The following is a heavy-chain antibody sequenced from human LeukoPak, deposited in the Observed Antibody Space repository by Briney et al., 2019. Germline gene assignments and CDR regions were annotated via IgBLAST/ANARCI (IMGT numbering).Heavy chain of an antibody. CDR3: ARGATLLDY. CDR1: GSTFISYT. J-gene: IGHJ4*02. CDR2: ISSSSSYI. D-gene: IGHD1-26*01. V-gene: IGHV3-21*01. Sequence: GGPLRLPCPPSGSTFISYTLNGFGQAPGRGLEWVSSISSSSSYIYYADSVKGRFTISRDNAKNSLYLQMNSLRAEDTAVYYCARGATLLDYWGQGTLVTVSS.